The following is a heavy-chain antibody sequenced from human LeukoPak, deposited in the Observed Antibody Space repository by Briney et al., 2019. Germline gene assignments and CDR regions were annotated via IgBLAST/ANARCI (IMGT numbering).Heavy chain of an antibody. CDR2: IKKDGSEE. J-gene: IGHJ5*02. D-gene: IGHD2-15*01. Sequence: GGSLRLSCEASGFSFSRYLMAWVRQAPGKGLEWVANIKKDGSEEDYVDSVKGRFTISRDNAKKSLYLQMNSLRADDTALYYCAKGAVAVVAMNWFDPWGQGTLVTVSS. CDR3: AKGAVAVVAMNWFDP. V-gene: IGHV3-7*03. CDR1: GFSFSRYL.